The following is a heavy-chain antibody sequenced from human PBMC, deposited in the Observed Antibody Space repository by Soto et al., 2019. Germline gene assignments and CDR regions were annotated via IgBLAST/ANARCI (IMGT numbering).Heavy chain of an antibody. Sequence: QVQLVQSGAEVKKPGSSVKVSCKASRGTFSSYAISWVRQAPGQGLEWMGGIIPIFGTANYAQNFQGRVTNTADESTSTAYMELSRLRSEDTAVYYCARYDFWSGYYPYYYYYGMDVWGQGTTVTVSS. CDR3: ARYDFWSGYYPYYYYYGMDV. D-gene: IGHD3-3*01. CDR2: IIPIFGTA. V-gene: IGHV1-69*12. J-gene: IGHJ6*02. CDR1: RGTFSSYA.